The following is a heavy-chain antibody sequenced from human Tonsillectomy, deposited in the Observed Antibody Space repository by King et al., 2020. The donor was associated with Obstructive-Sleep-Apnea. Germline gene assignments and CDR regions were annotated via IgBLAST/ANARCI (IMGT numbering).Heavy chain of an antibody. D-gene: IGHD3-16*02. J-gene: IGHJ4*02. CDR3: ATGYDYVWGSYRHRWDEIDY. CDR2: FDPEDGET. CDR1: GYNLTELS. Sequence: QLVQSGAEVKKPGASVKVSCKVSGYNLTELSMHWVRQAPGKGLEWMGGFDPEDGETIYAQKFQGRVTMTEDTSTDTAYMELSSLRSEDTAVYYCATGYDYVWGSYRHRWDEIDYWGQGTLVTVSS. V-gene: IGHV1-24*01.